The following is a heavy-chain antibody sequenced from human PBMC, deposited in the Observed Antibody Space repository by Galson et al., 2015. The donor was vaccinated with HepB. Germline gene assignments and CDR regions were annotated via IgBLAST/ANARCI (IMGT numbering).Heavy chain of an antibody. CDR3: TRVAGGSSGYSYFVPEFYFDY. CDR2: INSDGITT. Sequence: SLRLSCAASGFTFSSYWIHWVRQDPGKGLVWVSRINSDGITTSYAESVKGRFTISRDNAKNTLYLQMNSLRAEDTAVYYCTRVAGGSSGYSYFVPEFYFDYWGQGTLVTVSS. J-gene: IGHJ4*02. D-gene: IGHD3-22*01. CDR1: GFTFSSYW. V-gene: IGHV3-74*01.